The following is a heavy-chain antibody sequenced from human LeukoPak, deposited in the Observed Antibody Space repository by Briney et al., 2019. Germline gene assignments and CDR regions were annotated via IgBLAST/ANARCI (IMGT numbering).Heavy chain of an antibody. CDR2: IYSGGST. CDR1: GFTVSGNY. D-gene: IGHD6-13*01. Sequence: PGGSLRLSCTVSGFTVSGNYMSWVRQAPGKGLEWVSLIYSGGSTNYADSVKGRFTISRDNSKNTLYLQMNSLRVEDTAVYYCARVGYTGTWYSSPPFDYWGQGTLVTVSS. V-gene: IGHV3-66*01. CDR3: ARVGYTGTWYSSPPFDY. J-gene: IGHJ4*02.